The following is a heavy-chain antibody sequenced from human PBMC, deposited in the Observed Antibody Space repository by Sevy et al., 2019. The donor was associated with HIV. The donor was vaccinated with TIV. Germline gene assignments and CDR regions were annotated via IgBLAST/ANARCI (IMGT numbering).Heavy chain of an antibody. CDR2: IGLAGDT. CDR1: GFTFGNYD. J-gene: IGHJ2*01. V-gene: IGHV3-13*01. CDR3: ARAWRDRWYFDL. Sequence: GGSLRLSCVASGFTFGNYDMHWVRQAKGKGLEWVSAIGLAGDTYYPGSGKGRFTTSREKDKKSLYLQMNSLGAGDTAVYYCARAWRDRWYFDLWGRGTLVTVSS.